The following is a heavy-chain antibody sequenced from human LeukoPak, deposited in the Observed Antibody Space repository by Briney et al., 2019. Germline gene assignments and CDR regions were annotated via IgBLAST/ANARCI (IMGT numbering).Heavy chain of an antibody. CDR1: GGSISSGGYY. CDR2: IYYSGST. CDR3: ARGLSYSSGWYNWFDP. V-gene: IGHV4-31*03. D-gene: IGHD6-19*01. Sequence: SETLSLTCTVSGGSISSGGYYWSWIRQHPGKGLEWIGYIYYSGSTYYNPSLKSRVTISVDTSKNQFSLKLSSVTAADTGVYYCARGLSYSSGWYNWFDPWGQGTLVTVSS. J-gene: IGHJ5*02.